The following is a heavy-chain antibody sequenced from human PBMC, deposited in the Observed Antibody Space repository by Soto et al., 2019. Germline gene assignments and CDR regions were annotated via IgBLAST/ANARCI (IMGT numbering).Heavy chain of an antibody. CDR3: AKDEQDFVARFRGPYNWFAP. CDR2: IKRNTDGGTT. D-gene: IGHD2-15*01. CDR1: GFTFSNAW. V-gene: IGHV3-15*01. J-gene: IGHJ5*02. Sequence: PGGSLRLSCAASGFTFSNAWMSWVCQAPGKGLEWVGRIKRNTDGGTTDYAAPVQGRFTISRDDSKNTLYLQMNSLRAEDTAVYYCAKDEQDFVARFRGPYNWFAPWGQGTSVPVSS.